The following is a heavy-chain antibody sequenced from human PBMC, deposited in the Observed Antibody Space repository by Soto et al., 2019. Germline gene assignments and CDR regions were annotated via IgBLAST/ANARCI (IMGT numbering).Heavy chain of an antibody. Sequence: ESGGGVVQPGGSLRLSCAASGFPFHTYGMNWLRQAPGKGLEWVAMIWNHGTDKYYADAVKGRFTISRDNPENTVYLQMNSLRVEDTAVYYCARGPGSGVYLSAYDIRGQGTMVTVSS. D-gene: IGHD2-15*01. V-gene: IGHV3-33*01. J-gene: IGHJ3*02. CDR1: GFPFHTYG. CDR3: ARGPGSGVYLSAYDI. CDR2: IWNHGTDK.